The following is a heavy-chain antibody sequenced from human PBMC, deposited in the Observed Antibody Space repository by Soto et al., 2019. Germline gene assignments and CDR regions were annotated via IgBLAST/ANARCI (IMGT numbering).Heavy chain of an antibody. Sequence: GGSLRLSCAASGFTFSNAWMSWVRQAPGKGLEWVGRIKSKTDGGTTDYAAPVKGRFTISRDDSKNTLNLQMNSLKTEDTAVYYCTTEGAYGSGSYLGYYYYYYMDVWGKGTTVTVSS. D-gene: IGHD3-10*01. CDR1: GFTFSNAW. J-gene: IGHJ6*03. CDR3: TTEGAYGSGSYLGYYYYYYMDV. V-gene: IGHV3-15*01. CDR2: IKSKTDGGTT.